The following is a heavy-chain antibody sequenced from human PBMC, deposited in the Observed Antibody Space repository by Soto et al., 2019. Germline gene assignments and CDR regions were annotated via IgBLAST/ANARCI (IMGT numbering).Heavy chain of an antibody. V-gene: IGHV1-69*13. D-gene: IGHD3-22*01. CDR2: IIPIFGTA. Sequence: SVNVSCKASGGTFSSYAISWVRQAPGQGLEWMGGIIPIFGTANYAQKFQGRVTITADESTSTAYMELSSLRSEDTAVYYCARGKGYYYDSSGLYGMDVWGQGTTVTVSS. CDR1: GGTFSSYA. J-gene: IGHJ6*02. CDR3: ARGKGYYYDSSGLYGMDV.